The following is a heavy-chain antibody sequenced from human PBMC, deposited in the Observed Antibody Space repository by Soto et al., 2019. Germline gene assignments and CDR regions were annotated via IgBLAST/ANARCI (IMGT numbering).Heavy chain of an antibody. J-gene: IGHJ6*02. V-gene: IGHV1-18*04. Sequence: ASVQVSWKASGQTLTSSGIIWLRQAPGQGVEWMGWISASTGNTNDAKKLQGRVTMTTDTYTSTAYMELRSLRSDDTDLYYCARGLVRGFYYCYGMDVGRQGTTVTV. CDR2: ISASTGNT. D-gene: IGHD6-6*01. CDR1: GQTLTSSG. CDR3: ARGLVRGFYYCYGMDV.